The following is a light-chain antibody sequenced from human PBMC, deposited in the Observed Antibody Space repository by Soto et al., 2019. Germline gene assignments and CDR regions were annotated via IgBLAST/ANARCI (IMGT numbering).Light chain of an antibody. CDR1: QSLLHITGETF. V-gene: IGKV2D-29*02. CDR3: MQSTQLPPT. Sequence: DVVMTQTPLSLSVAPGQPASISCKSRQSLLHITGETFLFWYLQKPGQSPQLLIYEVSTRVSGVPDRFSCSGSGTDFTLEISRVETDDVGIYYCMQSTQLPPTFGQGTRLGI. CDR2: EVS. J-gene: IGKJ5*01.